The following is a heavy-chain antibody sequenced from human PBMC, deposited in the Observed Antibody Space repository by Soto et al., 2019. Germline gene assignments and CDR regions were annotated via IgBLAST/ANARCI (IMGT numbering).Heavy chain of an antibody. CDR2: IHYRGTT. V-gene: IGHV4-59*01. J-gene: IGHJ4*02. CDR3: TRTRTTGWFSPVDS. D-gene: IGHD6-19*01. Sequence: PSETLSLTCTVSSGTLSNIYWSWVRQPPGKGLEWIGYIHYRGTTNYNPPLKSRVIMSVDTSKDQFSLTLNSVTAADTAVYYCTRTRTTGWFSPVDSWGQGIPVTVSS. CDR1: SGTLSNIY.